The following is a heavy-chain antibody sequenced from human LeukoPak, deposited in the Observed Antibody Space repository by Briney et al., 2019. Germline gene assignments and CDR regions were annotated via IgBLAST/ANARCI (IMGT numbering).Heavy chain of an antibody. CDR3: ARSRVVPAAIYY. J-gene: IGHJ4*02. CDR2: IYSGGST. CDR1: GFTVSSNY. D-gene: IGHD2-2*02. Sequence: GGSLRLSCAASGFTVSSNYMSWVRQAPGKGLEWVSVIYSGGSTYYADSVKGRFTISRDNSKNTLYLQMNSLRAEDTAVYYCARSRVVPAAIYYWGQGTLVTVSS. V-gene: IGHV3-53*01.